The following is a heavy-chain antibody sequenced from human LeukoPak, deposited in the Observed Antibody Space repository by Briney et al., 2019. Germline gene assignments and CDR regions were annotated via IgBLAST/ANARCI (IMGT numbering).Heavy chain of an antibody. CDR2: INHSGST. J-gene: IGHJ4*02. D-gene: IGHD5-18*01. V-gene: IGHV4-34*01. CDR3: AREAGYSYGYLGY. Sequence: SETLSLTCAVYGGSFSGYYWSWIRQPPGKGLEWIGEINHSGSTNYNPSLKSRVTISVDTTKNQFSLKLSSVTAADTAEYYCAREAGYSYGYLGYWGQGTLVTVSS. CDR1: GGSFSGYY.